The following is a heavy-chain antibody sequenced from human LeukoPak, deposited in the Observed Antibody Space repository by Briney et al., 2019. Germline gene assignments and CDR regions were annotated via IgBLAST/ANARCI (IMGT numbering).Heavy chain of an antibody. Sequence: ASVKVSCKASGYTFTSYGISWVRQAPGQGLEWMGWISAYNGNTNYAQKLQGRVTMTTDTSTSTAYMELRSLRSDDTAVYYCARDLGLIYYYDSSGYYSGAFDIWGQGTMVTVSS. J-gene: IGHJ3*02. CDR2: ISAYNGNT. D-gene: IGHD3-22*01. V-gene: IGHV1-18*01. CDR3: ARDLGLIYYYDSSGYYSGAFDI. CDR1: GYTFTSYG.